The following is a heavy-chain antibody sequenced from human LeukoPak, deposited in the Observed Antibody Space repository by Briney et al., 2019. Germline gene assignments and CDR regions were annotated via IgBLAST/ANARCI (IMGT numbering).Heavy chain of an antibody. CDR2: MNPNSGNT. J-gene: IGHJ3*02. V-gene: IGHV1-8*01. D-gene: IGHD2-2*01. CDR1: GYTFTSYD. Sequence: ASVKVSCKASGYTFTSYDINWVRQATVQGLEWMGWMNPNSGNTGYAQKFQGRVTMTRNPSISTAYMELSSLRSEDTAVYYCARECPRYCSSDAFDIWGQGTMVTVSS. CDR3: ARECPRYCSSDAFDI.